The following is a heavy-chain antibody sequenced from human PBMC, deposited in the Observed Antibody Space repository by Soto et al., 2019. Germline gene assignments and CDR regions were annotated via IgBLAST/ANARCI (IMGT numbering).Heavy chain of an antibody. CDR1: GGSISSYY. V-gene: IGHV4-59*01. CDR2: IYYSGST. CDR3: ARSQGGYSYGGFDY. D-gene: IGHD5-18*01. Sequence: PSETLSLTCTVSGGSISSYYWSWIRQPPGKGLEWIGYIYYSGSTSYNPSLKSRVTISVDTSKNQFSLKLSSVTAADTAVYYCARSQGGYSYGGFDYWYQGTLVTVSS. J-gene: IGHJ4*02.